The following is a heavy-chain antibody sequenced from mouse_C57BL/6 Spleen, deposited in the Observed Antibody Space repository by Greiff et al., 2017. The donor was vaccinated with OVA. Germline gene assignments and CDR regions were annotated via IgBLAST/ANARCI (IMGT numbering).Heavy chain of an antibody. CDR3: ARPYYYGSSPFAY. V-gene: IGHV7-3*01. D-gene: IGHD1-1*01. Sequence: EVHLVESGGGLVQPGGSLSLSCAASGFTFTDYYMSWVRQPPGKALEWLGFIRNKANGYTTEYSASVKGRFTISRDNSQSILYLQMNALRAEDSATYYCARPYYYGSSPFAYWGQGTLVTVSA. J-gene: IGHJ3*01. CDR1: GFTFTDYY. CDR2: IRNKANGYTT.